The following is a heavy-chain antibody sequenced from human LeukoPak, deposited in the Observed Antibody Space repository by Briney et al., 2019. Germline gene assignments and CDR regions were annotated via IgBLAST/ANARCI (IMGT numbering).Heavy chain of an antibody. D-gene: IGHD1-1*01. CDR3: VRVREYDSFDAFDI. CDR1: GYTFTSYA. J-gene: IGHJ3*02. V-gene: IGHV1-3*01. Sequence: ASVKVSCKASGYTFTSYAMHWVRQAPGQRLEWMGWINAGNGNTKYSQKFQGRVTITRDTSASTAYMELSSLRSEDTAVYYCVRVREYDSFDAFDIWGQGTMVTVSS. CDR2: INAGNGNT.